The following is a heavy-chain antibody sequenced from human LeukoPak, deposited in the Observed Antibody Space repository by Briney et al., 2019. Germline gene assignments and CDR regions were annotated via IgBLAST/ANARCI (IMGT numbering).Heavy chain of an antibody. CDR3: TRRYNYDSSGYYYVRDAFDI. D-gene: IGHD3-22*01. Sequence: GGSLRLSCAASGFTFSSYGMHWVRQAPGKGLEWVGFIRGKAYGGTTKNAASVKGRFTISRDDSRSIAYLQMNSLKTEDTAVYYCTRRYNYDSSGYYYVRDAFDIWGQGTMVTVSS. CDR2: IRGKAYGGTT. J-gene: IGHJ3*02. CDR1: GFTFSSYG. V-gene: IGHV3-49*04.